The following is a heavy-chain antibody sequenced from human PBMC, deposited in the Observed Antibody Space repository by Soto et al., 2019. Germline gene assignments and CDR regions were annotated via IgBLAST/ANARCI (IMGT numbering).Heavy chain of an antibody. CDR3: AKDHSSSWYYFDY. CDR2: ISYDGSNK. CDR1: GFTFSRYG. J-gene: IGHJ4*02. V-gene: IGHV3-30*18. D-gene: IGHD6-13*01. Sequence: GGSLRLSCAASGFTFSRYGMHWVRQAPGKGLEWVAVISYDGSNKYYADSVKGRFTISRDNSKNTLYLQMNSLRAEDTAVYYCAKDHSSSWYYFDYWGQGTLVTVSS.